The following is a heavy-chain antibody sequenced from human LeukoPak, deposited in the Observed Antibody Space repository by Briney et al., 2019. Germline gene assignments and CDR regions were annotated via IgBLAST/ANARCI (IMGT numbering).Heavy chain of an antibody. CDR3: ARVDRYYDIFTGFAHAYFDY. CDR1: GYTFTGYY. J-gene: IGHJ4*02. D-gene: IGHD3-9*01. Sequence: ASVKVSCKDSGYTFTGYYMHWVRQAPGQGLEWMGWINPNSGGTNYAQKLQGRVTMTRDTSISTAYMELSRLRSDDTAVFDCARVDRYYDIFTGFAHAYFDYWGQGTLVTVSS. V-gene: IGHV1-2*02. CDR2: INPNSGGT.